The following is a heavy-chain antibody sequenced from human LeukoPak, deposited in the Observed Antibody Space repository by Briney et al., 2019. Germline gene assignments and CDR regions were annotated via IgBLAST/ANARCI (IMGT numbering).Heavy chain of an antibody. CDR1: GGTFSSYA. Sequence: SVKVSCKASGGTFSSYAISWVRQAPGQGLEWMGGIIPIFGTANYAQKFQGRVTFTADESTSTAYMELSSLRSEDTAVYYCAREPADSVGATGRFLPWGQGTLVTVSS. J-gene: IGHJ5*02. V-gene: IGHV1-69*13. CDR2: IIPIFGTA. CDR3: AREPADSVGATGRFLP. D-gene: IGHD1-26*01.